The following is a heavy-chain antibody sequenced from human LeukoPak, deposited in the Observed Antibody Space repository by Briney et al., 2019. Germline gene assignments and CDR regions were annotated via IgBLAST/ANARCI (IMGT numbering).Heavy chain of an antibody. CDR2: IYYSGST. CDR3: AREEAVAGRGFDP. Sequence: SETLSLTCTVPGGSISSYYWSWIRQPPGKGLEWIGYIYYSGSTNYNPSLKSQVTISVDTYKNQFSLKLTSLYAPAPALYSFAREEAVAGRGFDPWGQGTLVTVSS. D-gene: IGHD6-19*01. J-gene: IGHJ5*02. V-gene: IGHV4-59*01. CDR1: GGSISSYY.